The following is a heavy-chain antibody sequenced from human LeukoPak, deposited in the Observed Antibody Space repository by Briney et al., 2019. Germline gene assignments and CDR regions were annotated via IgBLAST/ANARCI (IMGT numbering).Heavy chain of an antibody. CDR2: INPNSGGT. D-gene: IGHD6-13*01. J-gene: IGHJ4*02. CDR3: ARESIAAAGTGFDY. CDR1: GYTFTCYY. Sequence: ASVKVSCKASGYTFTCYYMHWVRQAPGQGLEWMGWINPNSGGTNYAQKFQGWVTMTRDTSISTAYMELSRLRSDDTAVYHCARESIAAAGTGFDYWGQGTLVTVSS. V-gene: IGHV1-2*04.